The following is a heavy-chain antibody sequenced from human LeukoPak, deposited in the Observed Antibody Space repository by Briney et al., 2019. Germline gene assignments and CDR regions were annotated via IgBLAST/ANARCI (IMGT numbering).Heavy chain of an antibody. CDR3: ARGRNFLKYYYDSSGYYYAPPPFDY. CDR2: ISTSGST. V-gene: IGHV4-4*07. J-gene: IGHJ4*02. D-gene: IGHD3-22*01. Sequence: PSETLSLTCTVPGGSVSTYYWSWIRQSAGKGLEWIGHISTSGSTTYNPSLKSRVTISVDTSKNQFSLKLSSVTAADTAVYYCARGRNFLKYYYDSSGYYYAPPPFDYWGQGTLVTVSS. CDR1: GGSVSTYY.